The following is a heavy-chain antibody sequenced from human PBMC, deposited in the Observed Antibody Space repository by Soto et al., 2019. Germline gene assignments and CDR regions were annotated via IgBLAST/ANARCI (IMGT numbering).Heavy chain of an antibody. CDR1: GGSFTGYY. CDR3: VRGQPHRITIFEVVIRSYDYGMDV. CDR2: INYRGSS. Sequence: QVQLQQWGAGLLKPSETLSLTCAVYGGSFTGYYWTWIRQTPGKGLEWIGEINYRGSSYYNPSLESRISMAVDTSKNQFALKLRSVTAADTVVYFCVRGQPHRITIFEVVIRSYDYGMDVWGQGTTVTVSS. V-gene: IGHV4-34*01. J-gene: IGHJ6*02. D-gene: IGHD3-3*02.